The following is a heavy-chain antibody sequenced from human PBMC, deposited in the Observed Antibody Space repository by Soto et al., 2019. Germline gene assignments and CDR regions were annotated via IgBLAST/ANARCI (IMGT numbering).Heavy chain of an antibody. CDR2: ISYTGST. Sequence: QVQLQESGPGLLKPSETLSLTCTVSGVSIINYYWSWVRQSPGKGLEWIAYISYTGSTNYNPSLKSRATISVDTSKNQFSLNLSSVTAADSAVYYCARDGSSGGMDVWGQGTTVTVSS. D-gene: IGHD3-10*01. V-gene: IGHV4-59*01. J-gene: IGHJ6*02. CDR1: GVSIINYY. CDR3: ARDGSSGGMDV.